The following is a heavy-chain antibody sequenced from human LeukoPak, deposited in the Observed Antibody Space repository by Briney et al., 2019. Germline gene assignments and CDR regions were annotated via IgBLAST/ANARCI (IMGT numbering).Heavy chain of an antibody. J-gene: IGHJ3*02. Sequence: ASVKVSCKASGYTFTSYGISWVRQAPGQGLEWMGWISAYNGNTNYAQKLQGRVTMTTDTSTSTAYMELRSLRSDATAVYYCAREVLGYYYDSSGYGRNDAFDIWGQGTMVTVSS. CDR3: AREVLGYYYDSSGYGRNDAFDI. CDR2: ISAYNGNT. D-gene: IGHD3-22*01. CDR1: GYTFTSYG. V-gene: IGHV1-18*01.